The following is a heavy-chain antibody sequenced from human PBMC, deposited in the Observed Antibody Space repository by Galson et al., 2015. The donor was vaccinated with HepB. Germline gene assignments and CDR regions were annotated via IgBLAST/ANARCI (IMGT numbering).Heavy chain of an antibody. CDR1: GFTFSSYA. J-gene: IGHJ6*02. CDR2: ISYDGSNK. Sequence: SLRLSCAASGFTFSSYAMHWVRQAPGKGLEWVAVISYDGSNKYYADSVKGRFTISRDNSKNTLYLQMNSLRAEDTAVYYCARENRGYCSGGSCYSAPYYYYGMDVWGQGTTVTVSS. D-gene: IGHD2-15*01. V-gene: IGHV3-30-3*01. CDR3: ARENRGYCSGGSCYSAPYYYYGMDV.